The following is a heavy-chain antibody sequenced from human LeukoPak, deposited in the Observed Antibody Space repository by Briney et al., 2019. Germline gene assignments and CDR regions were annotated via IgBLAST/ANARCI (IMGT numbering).Heavy chain of an antibody. J-gene: IGHJ6*02. CDR3: ARDKYTSLDV. CDR2: TGNKASSYTT. CDR1: GFTFSDPY. Sequence: PGGSLRLSCAASGFTFSDPYMNWVRQAPGKGLEWVGRTGNKASSYTTEYAASVKGRFTISRDDSKNSLYLQMNSLKTEDTAVYYCARDKYTSLDVWGQGTTVTVSS. V-gene: IGHV3-72*01. D-gene: IGHD6-6*01.